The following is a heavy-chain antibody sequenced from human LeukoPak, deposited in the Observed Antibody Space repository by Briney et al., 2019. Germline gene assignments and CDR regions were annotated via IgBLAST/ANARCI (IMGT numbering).Heavy chain of an antibody. CDR1: GASITNTSLSNTGYF. J-gene: IGHJ4*02. CDR3: AKIGYCSTTTCYSTVFDS. Sequence: PSETLSLTCAISGASITNTSLSNTGYFWGWIRQPPGKGLQWIGSIYHTGSTYYSPSLKSRVTISVDTSKNQFSLKLNFVTAADTAVYYRAKIGYCSTTTCYSTVFDSWGQGTLVTVSS. D-gene: IGHD2-2*01. CDR2: IYHTGST. V-gene: IGHV4-39*01.